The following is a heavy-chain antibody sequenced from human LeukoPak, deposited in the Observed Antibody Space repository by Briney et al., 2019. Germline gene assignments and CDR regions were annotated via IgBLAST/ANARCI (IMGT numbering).Heavy chain of an antibody. CDR2: INPNSGDT. CDR3: ARVNQGEWFDP. J-gene: IGHJ5*02. D-gene: IGHD3-10*01. Sequence: ASVKVSCKTSGYIFTDYYIHWVRQAPGQGLEWMGWINPNSGDTYYLQKFRGRVTMTRASSISTAYMEVTSLTSDDTAMYYCARVNQGEWFDPWGQGTLVTVSS. V-gene: IGHV1-2*02. CDR1: GYIFTDYY.